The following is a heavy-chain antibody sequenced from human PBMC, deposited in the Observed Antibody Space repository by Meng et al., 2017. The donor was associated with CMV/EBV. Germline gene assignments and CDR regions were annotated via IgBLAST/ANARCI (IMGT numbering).Heavy chain of an antibody. D-gene: IGHD2-2*02. CDR3: VRGDMPAAVLGSFDL. V-gene: IGHV3-20*04. J-gene: IGHJ3*01. CDR1: GFSFNDHA. CDR2: INWGGSGA. Sequence: GESLKISCVGSGFSFNDHAMIWVRQPPGQGLEWVSVINWGGSGAGYADSVKGRFTNSRNNARNSLSLEMNNLRVEDTALYYCVRGDMPAAVLGSFDLWGQGTMVTVSS.